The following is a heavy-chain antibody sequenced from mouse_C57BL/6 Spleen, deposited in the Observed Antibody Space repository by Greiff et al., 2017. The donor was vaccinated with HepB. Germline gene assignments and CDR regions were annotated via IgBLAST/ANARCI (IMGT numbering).Heavy chain of an antibody. CDR2: ISGGGGNT. V-gene: IGHV5-9*01. CDR1: GFTFSSYT. D-gene: IGHD3-2*02. J-gene: IGHJ2*01. CDR3: ARLNTAQATWYFDY. Sequence: EVMLVESGGGLVKPGGSLKLSCAASGFTFSSYTMSWVRQTPEKRLEWVATISGGGGNTYYPDSVKGRFTISRDNAKNTLYLQMSSLRSEDTALYYCARLNTAQATWYFDYWGQGTTLTVSS.